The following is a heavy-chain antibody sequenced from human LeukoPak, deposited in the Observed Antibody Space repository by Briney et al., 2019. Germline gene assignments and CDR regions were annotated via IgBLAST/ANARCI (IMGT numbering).Heavy chain of an antibody. CDR2: IIPILGIA. D-gene: IGHD6-19*01. CDR1: GGTFSSYA. J-gene: IGHJ4*02. Sequence: SVKVSCKASGGTFSSYAISWVRQVPGQGLEWMGRIIPILGIANYAQKFQGRVTITADKSTSTAYMELSSLRSEDTAVYYCARELAIAVAGFDYWGQGTLVTVSS. CDR3: ARELAIAVAGFDY. V-gene: IGHV1-69*04.